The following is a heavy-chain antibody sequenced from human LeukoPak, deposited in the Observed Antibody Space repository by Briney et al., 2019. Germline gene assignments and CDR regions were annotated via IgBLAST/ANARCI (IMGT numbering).Heavy chain of an antibody. J-gene: IGHJ5*02. CDR1: GGSISSSSYY. V-gene: IGHV4-39*07. CDR3: ARVHEAFFNWFDP. CDR2: IYYSGST. Sequence: SETLSLTCTVSGGSISSSSYYWGWIRQPPGKGLEWIGSIYYSGSTYYNPSLKSRVTISVDTSKNQFSLKLSSVTAAGTAVYYCARVHEAFFNWFDPWGQGTLVTVSS.